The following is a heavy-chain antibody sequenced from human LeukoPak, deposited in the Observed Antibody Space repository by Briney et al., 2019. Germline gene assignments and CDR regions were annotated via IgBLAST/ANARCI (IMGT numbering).Heavy chain of an antibody. CDR3: AKDRVGYSYGPFDY. Sequence: GGSLRLSCAAAGFTFDDYAMHWVRQAPGKGLEWVSLISWDGGSTYYADSVKGRFTISRDNSKNSLYLQMNSLRTEDTALYYCAKDRVGYSYGPFDYWGQGALVTVSS. CDR1: GFTFDDYA. J-gene: IGHJ4*02. CDR2: ISWDGGST. D-gene: IGHD5-18*01. V-gene: IGHV3-43D*03.